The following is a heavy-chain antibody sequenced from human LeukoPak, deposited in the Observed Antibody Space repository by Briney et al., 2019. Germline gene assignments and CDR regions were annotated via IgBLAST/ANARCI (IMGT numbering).Heavy chain of an antibody. CDR3: ARELPSYYYDSSGFFDY. CDR1: GFTFSSYW. CDR2: IKQDGSEK. D-gene: IGHD3-22*01. J-gene: IGHJ4*02. Sequence: PGGSLRLPCAASGFTFSSYWMSWVRQAPGKGLEWVANIKQDGSEKYYVDSVKGRFTISRDNAKNSLYLQMNSLRAEDTAVYYCARELPSYYYDSSGFFDYWGQGTLVTVSS. V-gene: IGHV3-7*01.